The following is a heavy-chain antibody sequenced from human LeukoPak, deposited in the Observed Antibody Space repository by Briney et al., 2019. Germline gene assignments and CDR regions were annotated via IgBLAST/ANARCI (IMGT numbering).Heavy chain of an antibody. D-gene: IGHD5-18*01. CDR3: ARDRSKGNSFFDY. CDR1: GGSISSSDYY. J-gene: IGHJ4*02. CDR2: IYYSGST. V-gene: IGHV4-39*07. Sequence: SEILSLTCAVSGGSISSSDYYWDWIRQPPGKGLEWIGSIYYSGSTYYNPSLKSRVTISVDTSKNQFSLKLSSVTAADTAVYYCARDRSKGNSFFDYWGQGTLVTVSS.